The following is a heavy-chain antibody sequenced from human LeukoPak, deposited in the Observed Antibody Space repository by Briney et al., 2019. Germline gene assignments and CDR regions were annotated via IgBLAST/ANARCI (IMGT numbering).Heavy chain of an antibody. CDR1: GFTLSSYS. CDR2: ISSSSSNI. CDR3: AKELPTLVDYYLDV. Sequence: GGPLRLSCAASGFTLSSYSMNWVCHGPGKGLERVSYISSSSSNIYYAVSVKGRFTISRDNAKNSLYLQMNSLRAEDTAVYFCAKELPTLVDYYLDVWGKGTTVTVSS. J-gene: IGHJ6*03. V-gene: IGHV3-48*01. D-gene: IGHD2-2*01.